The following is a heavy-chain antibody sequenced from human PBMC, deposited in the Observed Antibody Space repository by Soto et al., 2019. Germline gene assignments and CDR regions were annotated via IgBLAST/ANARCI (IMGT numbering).Heavy chain of an antibody. D-gene: IGHD5-12*01. CDR2: IYYSGST. CDR3: ARGRRDGYNYNWFDP. CDR1: GGSISSGGYY. J-gene: IGHJ5*02. V-gene: IGHV4-31*03. Sequence: QVQLQESGPGLVKPSQTLSLTCTVSGGSISSGGYYWSWIRQHPAKGLEWIGYIYYSGSTYYNPSLNSRVTISVDTSKNQFSLKLSSVTAADTAVYYCARGRRDGYNYNWFDPWGQGTLVTVSS.